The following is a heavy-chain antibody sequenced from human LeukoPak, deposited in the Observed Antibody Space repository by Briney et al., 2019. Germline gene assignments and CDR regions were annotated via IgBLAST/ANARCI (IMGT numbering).Heavy chain of an antibody. D-gene: IGHD2-15*01. CDR3: AKDMVASEAFDI. J-gene: IGHJ3*02. Sequence: TGGSLSLSCAASGFTFSGYAMSWVRQAPGKGLEWVSAFSGSGGGTYYADSVKGRFTISRDNSKSTLYLQMNSLRAEDTAVYFCAKDMVASEAFDIWGQGTMVTVSS. CDR1: GFTFSGYA. CDR2: FSGSGGGT. V-gene: IGHV3-23*01.